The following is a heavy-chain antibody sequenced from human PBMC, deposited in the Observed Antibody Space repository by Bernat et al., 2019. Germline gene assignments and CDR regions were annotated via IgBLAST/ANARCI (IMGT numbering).Heavy chain of an antibody. CDR1: GFTFSSYT. Sequence: EVQLVESGGGLVKPGGSLRLSCAASGFTFSSYTMNWVRQAPGNGLEWVSSISSGSGYIYYADSVRGRITISRDNAKNLLYLQMNSLRAEDTAVYYCARPSGSSGYWGQGTLVTVSS. V-gene: IGHV3-21*02. CDR2: ISSGSGYI. J-gene: IGHJ4*02. D-gene: IGHD3-10*01. CDR3: ARPSGSSGY.